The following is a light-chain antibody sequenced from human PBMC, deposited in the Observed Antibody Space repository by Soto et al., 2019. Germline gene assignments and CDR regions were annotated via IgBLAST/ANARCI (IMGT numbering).Light chain of an antibody. J-gene: IGKJ5*01. CDR1: QSLVYSDGDTY. CDR3: MQNTHWPIT. Sequence: VVMAQSPLSLPVTLGQPASISCSSSQSLVYSDGDTYLSWFQQRPGQSPRRLLSQVSNRDSGVPDRFSGSGSGTDFTLKISSVEADDVAVYYCMQNTHWPITFGQGTRLEI. CDR2: QVS. V-gene: IGKV2-30*01.